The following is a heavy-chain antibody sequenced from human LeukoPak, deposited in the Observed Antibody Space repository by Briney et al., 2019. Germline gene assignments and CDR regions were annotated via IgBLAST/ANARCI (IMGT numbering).Heavy chain of an antibody. D-gene: IGHD6-6*01. Sequence: PSETLSLTCTVSGGSISSGDYYWSWIRQPPGKGLEWIGYIYYSGSTYYNPSLKSRVTISVDTSKNQFSLKLSSVTAADTAVYYCAREEEAAPYGMDVWGQGTTVTVSS. CDR3: AREEEAAPYGMDV. V-gene: IGHV4-30-4*01. CDR1: GGSISSGDYY. CDR2: IYYSGST. J-gene: IGHJ6*02.